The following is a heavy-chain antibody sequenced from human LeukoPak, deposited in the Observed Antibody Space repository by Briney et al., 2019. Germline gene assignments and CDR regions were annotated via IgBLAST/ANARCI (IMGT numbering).Heavy chain of an antibody. D-gene: IGHD6-13*01. CDR2: IYYSGST. J-gene: IGHJ5*02. CDR3: ARTYSSSWYVDP. V-gene: IGHV4-59*08. CDR1: GGSISSYY. Sequence: PSETPSLTCTVSGGSISSYYWSWIRQPPGKGLEWIGYIYYSGSTNYNPSLKSRVTISVDTSKNQFSLKLSSVTAADTAVYYCARTYSSSWYVDPWGQGALVTVSS.